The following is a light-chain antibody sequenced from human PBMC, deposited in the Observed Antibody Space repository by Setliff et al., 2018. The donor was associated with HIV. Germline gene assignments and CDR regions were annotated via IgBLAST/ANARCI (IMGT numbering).Light chain of an antibody. V-gene: IGKV1-9*01. J-gene: IGKJ5*01. CDR3: LQLNSYST. CDR1: QDISTY. Sequence: DIQLTQSPSFLSASVGDRVTITCRASQDISTYLAWYQQKPGNAPKLLIYAAIILQSGVPSRFSGRGSGTEFTLTVSSLQPEDFATYYCLQLNSYSTFGQGTRL. CDR2: AAI.